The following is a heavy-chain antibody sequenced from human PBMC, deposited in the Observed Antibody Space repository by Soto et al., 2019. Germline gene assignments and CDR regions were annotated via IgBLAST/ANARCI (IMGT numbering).Heavy chain of an antibody. Sequence: EVQLLESGGGLVQPGGSLRLSCAASGFTFSSYAMSWVRQAPGKGLEWVSGVSGSGGSTYYADSVKGRFTISRDNFKNTLYLQMNSLRAEDTAVYYCAKGGYYGNPRDPWGQGTLVTVSS. CDR2: VSGSGGST. J-gene: IGHJ5*02. CDR3: AKGGYYGNPRDP. V-gene: IGHV3-23*01. CDR1: GFTFSSYA. D-gene: IGHD1-20*01.